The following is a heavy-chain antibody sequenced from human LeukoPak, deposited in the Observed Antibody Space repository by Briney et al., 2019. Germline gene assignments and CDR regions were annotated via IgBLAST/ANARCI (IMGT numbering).Heavy chain of an antibody. J-gene: IGHJ4*02. D-gene: IGHD2-21*01. V-gene: IGHV4-59*12. Sequence: SETLSLTCTVSGGSISSYYWSWIRQPPGKGLEWIGYIYYSGSTNYNPSLKSRVTISVDTSKNQFSLKLSSVTAADTAVYYCARDGLLFGTPIDYWGQGTLVTVSS. CDR1: GGSISSYY. CDR3: ARDGLLFGTPIDY. CDR2: IYYSGST.